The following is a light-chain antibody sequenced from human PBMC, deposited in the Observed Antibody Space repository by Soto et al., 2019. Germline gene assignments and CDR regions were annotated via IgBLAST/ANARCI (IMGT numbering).Light chain of an antibody. CDR2: AAS. V-gene: IGKV1-39*01. CDR1: QSISSY. CDR3: QQSYSTPYT. J-gene: IGKJ2*01. Sequence: DIQMTQSPSSLSASLGDRVTITCRASQSISSYLNWYQQKPGKAPNLLISAASSLQSGVPSRFSGSGPWTDFTLTISSLQPEDFATYYCQQSYSTPYTFGQGTNLEIK.